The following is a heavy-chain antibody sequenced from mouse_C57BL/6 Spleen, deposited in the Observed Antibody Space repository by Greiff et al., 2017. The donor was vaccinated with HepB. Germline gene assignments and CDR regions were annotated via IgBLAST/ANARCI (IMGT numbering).Heavy chain of an antibody. V-gene: IGHV1-85*01. Sequence: QVQLQQSGPELVKPGASVKLSCKASGYTFTSYDINWVKQRPGQGLEWIGWIYPRDGSTKYNEKFKGKATLTVDTSSSTAYMELHSLTSEDSAVYFCAISDWDERNAMDYWGQGTSVTVSS. J-gene: IGHJ4*01. D-gene: IGHD4-1*01. CDR1: GYTFTSYD. CDR3: AISDWDERNAMDY. CDR2: IYPRDGST.